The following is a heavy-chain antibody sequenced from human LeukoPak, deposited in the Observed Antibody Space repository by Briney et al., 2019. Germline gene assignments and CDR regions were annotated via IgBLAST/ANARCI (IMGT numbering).Heavy chain of an antibody. CDR3: AISSSSWCY. Sequence: SETLSLTCAVYGGSFSGYYWSWIRQPPGKGLEWIGEINHSGSPNYNPSLKSRVTISVDTSKNQFSLKVNSVTAADTALYYCAISSSSWCYWGQGTLVTVSS. D-gene: IGHD6-13*01. CDR2: INHSGSP. J-gene: IGHJ4*02. CDR1: GGSFSGYY. V-gene: IGHV4-34*01.